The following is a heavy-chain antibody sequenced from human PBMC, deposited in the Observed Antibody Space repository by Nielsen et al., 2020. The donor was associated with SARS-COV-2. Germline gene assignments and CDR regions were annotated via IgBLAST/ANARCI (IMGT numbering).Heavy chain of an antibody. CDR2: INPSGGST. CDR1: GYTFTSYY. D-gene: IGHD3-16*02. J-gene: IGHJ5*02. Sequence: ASVKVSCKASGYTFTSYYMRWVRQAPGQGLEWMGIINPSGGSTSYAQKFQGRVTMTRDMSTSTVYMELSSLRSEDTAVYYCARDYVWGSYRYPFDPWGQGTLVTVSS. V-gene: IGHV1-46*01. CDR3: ARDYVWGSYRYPFDP.